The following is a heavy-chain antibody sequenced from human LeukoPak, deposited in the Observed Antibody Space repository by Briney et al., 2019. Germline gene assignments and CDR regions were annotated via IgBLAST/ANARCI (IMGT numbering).Heavy chain of an antibody. CDR2: ISSSGSPI. J-gene: IGHJ3*02. Sequence: PGGALRLSCVASGFTFSSYEMNWVRQAPGKGLEWVSYISSSGSPIYYAESVKGRFTISRDNAKNSLYLQMNGLRDEDTALYYRAREGGFDIWGQGTVVTVSS. CDR1: GFTFSSYE. CDR3: AREGGFDI. D-gene: IGHD2-15*01. V-gene: IGHV3-48*03.